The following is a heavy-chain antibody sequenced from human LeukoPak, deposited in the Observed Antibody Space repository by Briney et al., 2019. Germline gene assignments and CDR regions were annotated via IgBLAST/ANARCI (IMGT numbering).Heavy chain of an antibody. V-gene: IGHV3-21*01. CDR1: GFTFSSYS. J-gene: IGHJ4*02. CDR2: ISSSSSYI. Sequence: PGGSLRLSCAAPGFTFSSYSMNWVRQAPGKGLEWVSSISSSSSYIYYADSVKGRFTISRDNAKNSLYLQMNSLRAEDTAVYYCASGPIGPRIVDYWGQGTLVTVSS. CDR3: ASGPIGPRIVDY. D-gene: IGHD3-10*01.